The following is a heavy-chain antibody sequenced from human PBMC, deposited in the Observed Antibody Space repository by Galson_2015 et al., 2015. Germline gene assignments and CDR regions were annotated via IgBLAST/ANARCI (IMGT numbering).Heavy chain of an antibody. J-gene: IGHJ6*02. V-gene: IGHV1-8*01. CDR1: GYTFTSYD. Sequence: SVKVSCKASGYTFTSYDINWVRQATGQGLEWMGWMNPNSGNTGYAQKFQGRVTMTRNTSISTAYMELSSLRSEDTAVYYCASSSDVDIVAGWTPIRGGAKRHENGMDVWGQGTTVTVSS. CDR2: MNPNSGNT. CDR3: ASSSDVDIVAGWTPIRGGAKRHENGMDV. D-gene: IGHD5-12*01.